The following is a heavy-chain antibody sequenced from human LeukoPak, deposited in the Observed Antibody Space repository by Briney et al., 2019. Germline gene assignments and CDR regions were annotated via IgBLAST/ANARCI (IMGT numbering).Heavy chain of an antibody. D-gene: IGHD5-24*01. V-gene: IGHV3-30-3*01. CDR3: AREQMTTVTGTFDY. Sequence: PGGSLRLSCAASGFTFIKSWMSWVRQTPGKGLEWVAVISYDGTNKYYADSVKGRFTISRDSSQNTVYLLMNSLRAVDTAVYYCAREQMTTVTGTFDYWGQGTLVTVSS. J-gene: IGHJ4*02. CDR2: ISYDGTNK. CDR1: GFTFIKSW.